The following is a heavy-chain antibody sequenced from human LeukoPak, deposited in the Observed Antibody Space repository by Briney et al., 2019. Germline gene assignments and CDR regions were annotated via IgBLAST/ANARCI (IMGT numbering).Heavy chain of an antibody. CDR2: IRFDGIDI. D-gene: IGHD3-9*01. Sequence: GGSLRLSCAASGFTFSSSGMHWVRQTPGKGLEWVAFIRFDGIDIYYGDSVKGRFTISRDNSKNTLYLHLNSLRGEDTAVYYCAKDHATYDFLTGYPAYWGQGIPVIVSS. V-gene: IGHV3-30*02. CDR3: AKDHATYDFLTGYPAY. J-gene: IGHJ4*02. CDR1: GFTFSSSG.